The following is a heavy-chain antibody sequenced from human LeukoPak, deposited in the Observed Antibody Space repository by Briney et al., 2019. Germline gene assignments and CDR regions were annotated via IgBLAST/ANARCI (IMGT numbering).Heavy chain of an antibody. Sequence: LSQTLSLTCAVSGDIVSSNTAAWNWIRQSPSRGLEWLRRTYYRSKWYNDYAVAVKSRIAINPDTSKNQFSLQLNSVNPEETAVYYCVRDDGIGLGAFDVWRPGTMITVS. V-gene: IGHV6-1*01. CDR3: VRDDGIGLGAFDV. CDR2: TYYRSKWYN. CDR1: GDIVSSNTAA. D-gene: IGHD1-14*01. J-gene: IGHJ3*01.